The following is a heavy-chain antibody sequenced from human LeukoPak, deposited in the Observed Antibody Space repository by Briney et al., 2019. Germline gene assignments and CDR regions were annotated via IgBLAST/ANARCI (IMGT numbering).Heavy chain of an antibody. J-gene: IGHJ4*02. D-gene: IGHD6-13*01. CDR1: GGSISSSSYY. Sequence: KASETLSLTCTVSGGSISSSSYYWGWIRQPPGKGLEWIGSIYYSGSTYYNPSLKSRVTISVDTSKNQFSLKLSSVTAADTAVYYCARAGNEYSSSWYGDYWGQGTLVTVSS. CDR2: IYYSGST. V-gene: IGHV4-39*07. CDR3: ARAGNEYSSSWYGDY.